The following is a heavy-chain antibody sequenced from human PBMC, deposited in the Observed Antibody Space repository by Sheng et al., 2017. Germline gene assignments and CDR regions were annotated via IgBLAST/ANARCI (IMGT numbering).Heavy chain of an antibody. V-gene: IGHV3-30*18. CDR1: GFTFSSYG. Sequence: VQLVESGGGVVQPGRSLRLSCAASGFTFSSYGMHWVRQAPGKGLEWVAVISYDGSNKYYADSVKGRFTISRDNSKNTLYLQMNSLRAEDTAVYYCAKCGYRCFNGMDVWGQGTTVTVSS. D-gene: IGHD5-18*01. CDR3: AKCGYRCFNGMDV. CDR2: ISYDGSNK. J-gene: IGHJ6*02.